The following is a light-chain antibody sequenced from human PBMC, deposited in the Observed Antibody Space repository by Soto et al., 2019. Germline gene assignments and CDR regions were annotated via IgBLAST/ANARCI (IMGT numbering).Light chain of an antibody. Sequence: EIVMTQSPLSLPATPGEPASISCRSSQSLLHSNGNDFLEWYLQKPGQSPQLLIYLGSNRASGVPDRFGGSGSGTDFTLKISRVEAEDVGVYYCMQALQTPFTFGPGTKVDIK. J-gene: IGKJ3*01. CDR2: LGS. V-gene: IGKV2-28*01. CDR3: MQALQTPFT. CDR1: QSLLHSNGNDF.